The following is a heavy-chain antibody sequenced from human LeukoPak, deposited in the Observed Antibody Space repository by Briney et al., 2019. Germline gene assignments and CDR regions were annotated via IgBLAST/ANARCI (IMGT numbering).Heavy chain of an antibody. V-gene: IGHV3-33*01. J-gene: IGHJ4*02. D-gene: IGHD2-2*02. CDR2: IWYDGSNK. Sequence: GGSLRLSCAASGFTFSSYGMHWVRQAPGKGLEWVAVIWYDGSNKYYADSVKGRFTISRDNSKNTLYLQMNSLRAEDTAAYYCARDTEGEYCSSTSCYTSDYWGQGTLVTVSS. CDR3: ARDTEGEYCSSTSCYTSDY. CDR1: GFTFSSYG.